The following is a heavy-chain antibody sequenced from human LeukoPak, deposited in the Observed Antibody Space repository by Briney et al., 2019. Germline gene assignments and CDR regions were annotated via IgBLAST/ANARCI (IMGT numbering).Heavy chain of an antibody. Sequence: SGGSLRLSCAASGFTFSSYAMSWVRQAPGKGLEWVSAISGSGGSTYYADSVKGRFTIPRDNSKNTLYLQMNSLRAEDTAVYYCAKDSGRDYYDSSGYYYPFDYWGQGTLVTVSS. CDR3: AKDSGRDYYDSSGYYYPFDY. CDR1: GFTFSSYA. D-gene: IGHD3-22*01. V-gene: IGHV3-23*01. J-gene: IGHJ4*02. CDR2: ISGSGGST.